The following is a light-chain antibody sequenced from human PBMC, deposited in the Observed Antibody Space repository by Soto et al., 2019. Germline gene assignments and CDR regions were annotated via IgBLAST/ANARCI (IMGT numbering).Light chain of an antibody. Sequence: EIVLTQSPGTLSLSPGERATLSCRASQSITNNYLAWYQQRPGQAPRLLIYGASSRAIGIPDRFSGGGSGTDFTLTISRLEPEDFALYYCQQYSSSPTFGQGTRLDIK. CDR1: QSITNNY. CDR3: QQYSSSPT. J-gene: IGKJ5*01. CDR2: GAS. V-gene: IGKV3-20*01.